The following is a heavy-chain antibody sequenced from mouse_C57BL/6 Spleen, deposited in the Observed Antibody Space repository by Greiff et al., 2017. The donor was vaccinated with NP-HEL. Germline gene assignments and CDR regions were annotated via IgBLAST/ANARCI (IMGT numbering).Heavy chain of an antibody. CDR3: ARDYGSSYDFDY. D-gene: IGHD1-1*01. CDR2: IYPRSGNT. CDR1: GYTFTSYG. J-gene: IGHJ2*01. Sequence: VQLQQSGAELARPGASVKLSCKASGYTFTSYGISWVKQRTGQGLEWIGEIYPRSGNTYYNEKFKGKATLTADKSSSTAYMELRSLTSEDSAVYFWARDYGSSYDFDYWGQGTTLTVSS. V-gene: IGHV1-81*01.